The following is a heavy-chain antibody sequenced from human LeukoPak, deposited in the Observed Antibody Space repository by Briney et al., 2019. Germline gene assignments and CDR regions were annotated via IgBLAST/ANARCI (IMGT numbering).Heavy chain of an antibody. Sequence: ASVKVSCKVSGYTLTELSMHWVRQAPGKGLEWMGGFDPEDGETIYAQKFQGRVTMTEDTSTDTAYMELSSLRSEDTAVYYCARDQFPEYYDILTGYYYGMDVWGKGTTVTVSS. D-gene: IGHD3-9*01. V-gene: IGHV1-24*01. CDR1: GYTLTELS. J-gene: IGHJ6*04. CDR2: FDPEDGET. CDR3: ARDQFPEYYDILTGYYYGMDV.